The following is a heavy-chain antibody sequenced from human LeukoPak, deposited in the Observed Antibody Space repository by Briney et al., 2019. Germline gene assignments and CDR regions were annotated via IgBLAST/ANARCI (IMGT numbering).Heavy chain of an antibody. D-gene: IGHD5-12*01. V-gene: IGHV1-18*01. CDR1: GYTFTSYG. J-gene: IGHJ6*03. CDR3: ASVNSGYDPYYYYYYMDV. CDR2: ISAYNGNT. Sequence: ASVKVSCKASGYTFTSYGISWVRQAPGQGLEWMGWISAYNGNTNYAQKLQGRVTMTTDTSTSTAYMELRSLRSDGTAVYYCASVNSGYDPYYYYYYMDVWGKGTTVTVSS.